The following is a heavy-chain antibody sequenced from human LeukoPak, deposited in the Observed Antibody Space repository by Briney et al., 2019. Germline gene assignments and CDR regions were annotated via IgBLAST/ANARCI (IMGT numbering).Heavy chain of an antibody. CDR2: ISGSGGST. Sequence: PGGSLRLSCAASGFTFSSYAMSWVRQAPGKGLEWVSAISGSGGSTYYADSVKGRFTISRDNSKNTLYLQMNCLRAEDTAVYYCARDSFYCSGGSCYSFDYYYYMDVWGKGTTVSVSS. J-gene: IGHJ6*03. V-gene: IGHV3-23*01. CDR3: ARDSFYCSGGSCYSFDYYYYMDV. CDR1: GFTFSSYA. D-gene: IGHD2-15*01.